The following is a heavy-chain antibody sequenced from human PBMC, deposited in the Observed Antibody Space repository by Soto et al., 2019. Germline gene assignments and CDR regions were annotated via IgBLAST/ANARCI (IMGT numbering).Heavy chain of an antibody. J-gene: IGHJ5*02. V-gene: IGHV4-30-2*01. Sequence: SETLSLTCAVSGGSISSGGYSWSWIRQPPGKGLEWIGYIYHSGSIYYNPSLRSRVTISVDTSKNQFSLKLTSVTAADTAIYYCARARQYYDCELDPWGQGTLVTVSS. CDR3: ARARQYYDCELDP. CDR1: GGSISSGGYS. D-gene: IGHD3-22*01. CDR2: IYHSGSI.